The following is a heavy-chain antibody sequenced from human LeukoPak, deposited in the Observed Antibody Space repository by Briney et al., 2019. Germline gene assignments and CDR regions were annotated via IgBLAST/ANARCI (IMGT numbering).Heavy chain of an antibody. V-gene: IGHV3-30-3*01. CDR1: GFTFSDHY. Sequence: PGGSLRLSCVASGFTFSDHYMDWVRQAPGKGLEWVAVISYDGSNKYYADSVKGRFTISRDNSKNTLYLQMNSLRAEDTAVYYCARDKPGIAVAGRGGFNWYFDLWGRGTLVTVSS. CDR3: ARDKPGIAVAGRGGFNWYFDL. D-gene: IGHD6-19*01. CDR2: ISYDGSNK. J-gene: IGHJ2*01.